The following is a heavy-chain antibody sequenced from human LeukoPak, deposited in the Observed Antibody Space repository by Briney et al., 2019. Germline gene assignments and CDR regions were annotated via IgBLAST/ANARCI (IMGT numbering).Heavy chain of an antibody. CDR2: IWFDGSNK. CDR1: GFTFSAYG. V-gene: IGHV3-33*01. J-gene: IGHJ4*02. Sequence: GGSLRLSCAASGFTFSAYGMHWVRQAPGKGLEWVAVIWFDGSNKYYVNSVKGRFTISRDNSKNTLYLQMNSLRAEDTAVYYCARGPSSGYPDYWGQGTLVTVSS. CDR3: ARGPSSGYPDY. D-gene: IGHD5-12*01.